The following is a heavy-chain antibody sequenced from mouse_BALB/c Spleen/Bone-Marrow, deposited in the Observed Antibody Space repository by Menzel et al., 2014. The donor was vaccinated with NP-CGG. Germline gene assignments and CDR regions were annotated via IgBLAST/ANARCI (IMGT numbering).Heavy chain of an antibody. V-gene: IGHV1-69*01. CDR3: ARGGDDFSLDY. CDR2: IDTSDSYT. D-gene: IGHD2-4*01. Sequence: VQLVESGTELVMPGASVKMSCKASGYAFTDRWIHWVKQRPGQGLEWIGAIDTSDSYTNYNQKFKGKATLTVDESSSTAYIHLSSLTSEDSAVYYCARGGDDFSLDYWGQRTSVTVSS. J-gene: IGHJ4*01. CDR1: GYAFTDRW.